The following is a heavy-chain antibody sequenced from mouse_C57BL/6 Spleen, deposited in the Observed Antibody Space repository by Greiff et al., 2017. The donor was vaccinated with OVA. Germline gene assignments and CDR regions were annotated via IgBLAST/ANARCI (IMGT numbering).Heavy chain of an antibody. CDR1: GYAFSSSW. V-gene: IGHV1-82*01. J-gene: IGHJ2*01. CDR2: IYPGDGDT. CDR3: ARKAYGDYFDY. Sequence: VQGVESGPELVKPGASVKISCKASGYAFSSSWMNWVKQRPGKGLEWIGRIYPGDGDTNYNGKFKGKATLTADKSSSTAYMQLSSLTSEDSAVYFCARKAYGDYFDYWGQGTTLTVSS. D-gene: IGHD1-1*01.